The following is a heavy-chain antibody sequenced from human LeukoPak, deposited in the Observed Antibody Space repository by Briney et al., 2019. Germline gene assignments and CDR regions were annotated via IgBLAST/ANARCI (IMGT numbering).Heavy chain of an antibody. J-gene: IGHJ4*02. CDR1: GGTFSSYA. V-gene: IGHV1-69*01. CDR2: IIPIFGTA. CDR3: ARDGGYAYDSSGYYLG. Sequence: SVKVSCKATGGTFSSYAISWVRQAPGQGLEWMGGIIPIFGTADYAKKFQGRVTITADESTSTAYMELSSLRSEDTAVYYCARDGGYAYDSSGYYLGWGQGTLVTVSS. D-gene: IGHD3-22*01.